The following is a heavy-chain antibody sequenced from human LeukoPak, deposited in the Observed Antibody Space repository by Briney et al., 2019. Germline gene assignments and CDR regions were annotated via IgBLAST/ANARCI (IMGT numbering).Heavy chain of an antibody. D-gene: IGHD1-26*01. J-gene: IGHJ4*02. CDR2: INQGGGDK. V-gene: IGHV3-7*01. CDR3: VRESRSGSYSGY. CDR1: GFTFSIYW. Sequence: GGPLRLSCAASGFTFSIYWMSWVRQAPGKGLEWVANINQGGGDKPYVDSVKGRFTISRDNANNSLYLQMNSLRAEDTAVYYRVRESRSGSYSGYWGQGTLVTVPS.